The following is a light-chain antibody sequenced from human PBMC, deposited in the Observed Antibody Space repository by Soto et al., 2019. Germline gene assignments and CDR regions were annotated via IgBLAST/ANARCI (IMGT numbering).Light chain of an antibody. CDR2: GAS. Sequence: EIVLTQSPGTLSLSPGEIATLSFRASQSVSSSYLAWYQQKPGQAPRLLIYGASSRATGIPDRFSGSGSGTDFTLTISRLEPEDFAVYYCQQYGSSLITFGQGTRLEIK. CDR3: QQYGSSLIT. J-gene: IGKJ5*01. CDR1: QSVSSSY. V-gene: IGKV3-20*01.